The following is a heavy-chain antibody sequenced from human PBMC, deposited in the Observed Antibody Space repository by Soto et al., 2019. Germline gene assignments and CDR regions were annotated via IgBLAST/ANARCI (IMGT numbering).Heavy chain of an antibody. V-gene: IGHV4-31*03. J-gene: IGHJ4*01. CDR1: GGSISSGGYY. CDR3: ARGGYYYENSGQNAYDY. Sequence: SETLSLTCTASGGSISSGGYYWSWIRQHPGKGLEWIGYIYYGGSTYYNPSLKSRATISGDTSKNQFSLKLSSVTAADTAVYYCARGGYYYENSGQNAYDYWGQGILVTVSS. D-gene: IGHD3-22*01. CDR2: IYYGGST.